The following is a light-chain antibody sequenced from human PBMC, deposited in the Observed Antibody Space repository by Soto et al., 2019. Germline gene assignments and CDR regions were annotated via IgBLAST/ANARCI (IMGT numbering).Light chain of an antibody. CDR3: QQFNSYPR. CDR2: DAS. J-gene: IGKJ4*01. Sequence: AIQLTQSPSSLSASVGDRVTNTCRASQGISSSLAWYQQKPGKAPKLLIYDASSLEIGFPSRFSGSGSGTDFTFTISSLQPEDFATYYCQQFNSYPRFGGGTKVDIK. V-gene: IGKV1-13*02. CDR1: QGISSS.